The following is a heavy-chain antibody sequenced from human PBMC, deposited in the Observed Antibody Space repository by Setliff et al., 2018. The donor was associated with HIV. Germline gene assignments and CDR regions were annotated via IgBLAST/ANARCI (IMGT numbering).Heavy chain of an antibody. J-gene: IGHJ4*02. CDR1: GYTFTNYD. CDR2: MNPNSGNT. Sequence: ASVKVSCKASGYTFTNYDINWVRQATGQGLEWMGRMNPNSGNTDYAQQFQGRVTMTRNTSISTAYMELSSLRSEDTAIYYCARVAAAIAVSGSRARFDYWGQGSPVTVSS. D-gene: IGHD6-19*01. V-gene: IGHV1-8*02. CDR3: ARVAAAIAVSGSRARFDY.